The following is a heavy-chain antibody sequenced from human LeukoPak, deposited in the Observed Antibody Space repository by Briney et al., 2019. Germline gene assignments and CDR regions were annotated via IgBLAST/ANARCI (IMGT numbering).Heavy chain of an antibody. CDR2: ISSAGSTI. V-gene: IGHV3-48*01. CDR1: GFIFSDFN. J-gene: IGHJ4*02. CDR3: ARRRSFDY. Sequence: GGSLRLSCATSGFIFSDFNMNWVRQAPGKGLEWVSYISSAGSTIYYADSVKGRFTISRDNAKKSLDLQMNSLRAEDTAVYYCARRRSFDYWGQGTLVTVSS.